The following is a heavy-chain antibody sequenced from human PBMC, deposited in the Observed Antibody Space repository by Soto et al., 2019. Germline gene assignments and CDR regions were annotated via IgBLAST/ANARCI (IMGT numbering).Heavy chain of an antibody. CDR2: IYTSGST. CDR1: CGSISSYY. D-gene: IGHD6-13*01. Sequence: SETLSLTCTVSCGSISSYYWIWIRQPAGKGLEWIGRIYTSGSTNYSPSLKSRVTMSVDTSKNQFSLKLSSVTAADTAVYYCARDTPRRYSSSWMDWFDPWGQGTLVTVSS. V-gene: IGHV4-4*07. J-gene: IGHJ5*02. CDR3: ARDTPRRYSSSWMDWFDP.